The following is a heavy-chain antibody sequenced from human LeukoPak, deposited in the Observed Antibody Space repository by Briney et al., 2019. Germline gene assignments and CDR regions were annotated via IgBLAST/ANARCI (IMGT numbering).Heavy chain of an antibody. CDR3: ARWGYYDSSGNRKDAFDI. CDR1: GGSISSGSYY. D-gene: IGHD3-22*01. J-gene: IGHJ3*02. V-gene: IGHV4-61*02. Sequence: SQTLSLTCTVSGGSISSGSYYWSWIRQPAGKGLEWTGRIYTSGSTNYNPSLKSRVTISVDTSKNQFSLKLSSVTAADTAVYYCARWGYYDSSGNRKDAFDIWGQGTMVTVSS. CDR2: IYTSGST.